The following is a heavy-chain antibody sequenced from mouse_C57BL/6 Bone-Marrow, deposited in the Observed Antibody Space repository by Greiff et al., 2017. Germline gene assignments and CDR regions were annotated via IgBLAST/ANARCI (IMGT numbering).Heavy chain of an antibody. CDR1: GFTFSSYG. CDR3: ASSSWAWFAY. CDR2: ISSGGSYT. J-gene: IGHJ3*01. V-gene: IGHV5-6*02. D-gene: IGHD1-1*01. Sequence: EVKVEDSGGDLVKPGGSLKLSCAASGFTFSSYGMSWVRQTPDKRLEWVATISSGGSYTYYPDSVKGRFTISRDNAKNTLYLQMSSLKSEDTAMYYCASSSWAWFAYWGQGTLVTVSA.